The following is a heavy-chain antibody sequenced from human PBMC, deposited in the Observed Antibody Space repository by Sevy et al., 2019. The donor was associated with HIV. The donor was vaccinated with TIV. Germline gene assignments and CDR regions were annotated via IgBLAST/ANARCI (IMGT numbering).Heavy chain of an antibody. CDR2: IIPILGTV. D-gene: IGHD6-19*01. Sequence: SVKVSCKASGGTFSSYGISWVRQAPGQGLEWGGGIIPILGTVNYAQKFQGRVTITADESRKTAYMGLGSLRSEDTAVYYCARGGGNGWYYFDYWGQETLVTVSS. J-gene: IGHJ4*02. CDR3: ARGGGNGWYYFDY. V-gene: IGHV1-69*13. CDR1: GGTFSSYG.